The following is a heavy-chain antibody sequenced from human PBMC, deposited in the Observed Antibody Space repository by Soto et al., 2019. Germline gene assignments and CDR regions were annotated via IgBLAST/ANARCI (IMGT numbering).Heavy chain of an antibody. Sequence: PSETLSLTCAFYGGSFSGYYWSWIRQPPGKGLEWIGEINHSGSTNYNPSLKSRVTISVDTSKNQFSLKLSSVTAADTAVYYCARGVRYYDFWSGTRPLDYWGQGTLVTVSS. V-gene: IGHV4-34*01. J-gene: IGHJ4*02. CDR1: GGSFSGYY. CDR2: INHSGST. D-gene: IGHD3-3*01. CDR3: ARGVRYYDFWSGTRPLDY.